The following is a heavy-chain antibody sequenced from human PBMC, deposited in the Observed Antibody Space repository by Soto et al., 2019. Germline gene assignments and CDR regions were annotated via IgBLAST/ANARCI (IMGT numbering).Heavy chain of an antibody. CDR1: GYTFTRYG. D-gene: IGHD7-27*01. CDR2: ISPFNGNT. Sequence: ASVKVSFKASGYTFTRYGISWLRQAPGQGLEWMGWISPFNGNTNFAQKLQGRLTMTTESSTTTVYMELRSLRSDDTAVYYCARDNLGQPFDYWGQGTLVTVSS. CDR3: ARDNLGQPFDY. V-gene: IGHV1-18*01. J-gene: IGHJ4*02.